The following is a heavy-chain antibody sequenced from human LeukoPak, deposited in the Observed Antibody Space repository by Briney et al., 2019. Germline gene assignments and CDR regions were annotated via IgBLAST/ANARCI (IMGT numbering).Heavy chain of an antibody. Sequence: ASVKVSCKASGYTFTGSYMHWVRRAPGQGLEWMGWINPNSGGTNYAQMFQGRVTMTRDTSISTAYMELSRLKSDDTAVYYCAKYYYDSYEGYYFDYWGQGTLVTVSS. D-gene: IGHD3-22*01. V-gene: IGHV1-2*02. J-gene: IGHJ4*02. CDR1: GYTFTGSY. CDR3: AKYYYDSYEGYYFDY. CDR2: INPNSGGT.